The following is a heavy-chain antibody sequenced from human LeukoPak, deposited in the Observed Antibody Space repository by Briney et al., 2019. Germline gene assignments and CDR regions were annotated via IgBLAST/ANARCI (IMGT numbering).Heavy chain of an antibody. Sequence: SVKVSCKASGGTFSSYAISWVRQAPGQGLEWMGGIIPIFGTANYAQKFQGRVTITADESTSTAYMELSSLRSEDTAVYYCARDAGARGTDAFDIWGQGTMVTVSS. CDR1: GGTFSSYA. CDR2: IIPIFGTA. J-gene: IGHJ3*02. CDR3: ARDAGARGTDAFDI. V-gene: IGHV1-69*13. D-gene: IGHD3-16*01.